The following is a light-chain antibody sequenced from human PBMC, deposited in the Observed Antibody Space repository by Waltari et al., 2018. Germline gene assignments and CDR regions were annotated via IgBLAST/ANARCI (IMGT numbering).Light chain of an antibody. CDR3: AAWDDSLNGWV. J-gene: IGLJ3*02. V-gene: IGLV1-44*01. CDR2: GSH. Sequence: QSVLTQPPSTSGTPGQRVTISCSGSSSNIGPNTVNWYQQLPGTAPKLLFPGSHQRPSGVPDRFAGSKSGTSASLAISGLQSEDEADYHCAAWDDSLNGWVFGGGTKLTVL. CDR1: SSNIGPNT.